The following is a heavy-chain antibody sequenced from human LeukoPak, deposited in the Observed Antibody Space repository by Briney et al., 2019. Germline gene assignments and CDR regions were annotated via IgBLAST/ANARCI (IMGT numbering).Heavy chain of an antibody. CDR1: GFTFSSFS. Sequence: PGGSLRLSCAASGFTFSSFSLTWVRQAPGKGLEWLSYISFNSETTSYADSVKGRFAISRDNSKNTLYLQMNSLRAEDTAVYYCAKDVYGDYGGLDYWGQGTLVTVSS. CDR3: AKDVYGDYGGLDY. D-gene: IGHD4-17*01. V-gene: IGHV3-48*01. CDR2: ISFNSETT. J-gene: IGHJ4*02.